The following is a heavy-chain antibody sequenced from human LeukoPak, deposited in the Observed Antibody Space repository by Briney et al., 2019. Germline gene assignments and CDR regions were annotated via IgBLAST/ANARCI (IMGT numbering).Heavy chain of an antibody. J-gene: IGHJ1*01. V-gene: IGHV3-23*01. D-gene: IGHD3-10*01. Sequence: GGSLRLSCAASGFTFSSYAMSWVRQAPGKGLEWVSAISGSGGSTYYADSAKGRFTISRDNSKNTLYLQMNSLRAEDTAVYYCAKNSRIDFGYFQHWGQGTLVTVSS. CDR3: AKNSRIDFGYFQH. CDR2: ISGSGGST. CDR1: GFTFSSYA.